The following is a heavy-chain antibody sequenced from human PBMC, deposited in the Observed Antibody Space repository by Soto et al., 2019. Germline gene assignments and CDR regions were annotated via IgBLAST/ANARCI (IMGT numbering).Heavy chain of an antibody. CDR3: ARAVGDPLYYLDY. V-gene: IGHV4-59*08. CDR1: SDSISSYY. Sequence: SETLSLTCTVSSDSISSYYWIWIRQSPGKRLEWIGYTDYSGNTNYNPSLKSRVTISGDTSKNQFSLRLSSVTAAYTAVYYCARAVGDPLYYLDYWGQGTLVTVSS. D-gene: IGHD6-19*01. CDR2: TDYSGNT. J-gene: IGHJ4*02.